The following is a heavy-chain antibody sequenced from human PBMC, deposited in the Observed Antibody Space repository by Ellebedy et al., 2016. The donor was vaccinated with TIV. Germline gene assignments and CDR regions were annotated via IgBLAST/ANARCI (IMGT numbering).Heavy chain of an antibody. D-gene: IGHD5-18*01. CDR2: SYFSGDTY. J-gene: IGHJ2*01. CDR3: ARGLQLWLQRYFDL. Sequence: MPSETLSLTCTVSDASLSDSTYSLGWFRKPPGKGLEWIASSYFSGDTYYYNPSLKSRVAMSVDTSKKELSLKLASVTAADTAFYYCARGLQLWLQRYFDLWGRGTLVTVSS. V-gene: IGHV4-39*01. CDR1: DASLSDSTYS.